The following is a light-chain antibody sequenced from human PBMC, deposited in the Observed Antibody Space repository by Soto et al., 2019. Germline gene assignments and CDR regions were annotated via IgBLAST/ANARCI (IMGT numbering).Light chain of an antibody. Sequence: DIQMTQSPSTLSASVGERVTITCRASQSFSSWLSWYQHKPGQAPKLLIFDVSSLESGVPSRFSGSGSGTEFTLTISSLQPDDFATYYCQQYYSYFITFGQGTRLEIK. CDR3: QQYYSYFIT. CDR2: DVS. CDR1: QSFSSW. J-gene: IGKJ5*01. V-gene: IGKV1-5*01.